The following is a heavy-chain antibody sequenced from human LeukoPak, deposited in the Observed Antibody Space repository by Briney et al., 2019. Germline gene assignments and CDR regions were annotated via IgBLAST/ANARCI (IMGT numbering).Heavy chain of an antibody. J-gene: IGHJ6*02. Sequence: PSQTLSLTCAISGDSVSNNSAAWNWIRQSPSRGVEWMGRTYYRSKWYNDYAVSVKSRITINPDTSKNQFSLQLNSVTPDDTAVYYCARAGNYPNGIDVWGQGTTVIVSS. CDR3: ARAGNYPNGIDV. V-gene: IGHV6-1*01. CDR2: TYYRSKWYN. CDR1: GDSVSNNSAA. D-gene: IGHD1-14*01.